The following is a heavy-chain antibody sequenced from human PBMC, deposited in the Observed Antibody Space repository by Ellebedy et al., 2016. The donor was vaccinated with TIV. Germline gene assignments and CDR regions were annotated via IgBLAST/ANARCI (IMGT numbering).Heavy chain of an antibody. CDR3: ARYYGGHFDY. CDR2: IYFSGTA. D-gene: IGHD4-23*01. J-gene: IGHJ4*02. Sequence: MPSETLSLTCTVSGGSISGYFWAWIRQPPGKGLEWIGWIYFSGTANYNLSLKSRVTISVDTSKNQFSLKLSSVTAADPAVYYCARYYGGHFDYWGQGTLVTVSS. V-gene: IGHV4-4*08. CDR1: GGSISGYF.